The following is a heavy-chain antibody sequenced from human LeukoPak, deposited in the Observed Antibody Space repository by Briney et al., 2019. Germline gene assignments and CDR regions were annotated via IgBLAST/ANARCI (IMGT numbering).Heavy chain of an antibody. D-gene: IGHD3-22*01. Sequence: PSETLSLTCTVSGGSISSGGYYWSWIRQPPGKGLEWIGYIYHSGSTYYNPSLKSRVTISVDRSKNQFSLKLSSVTAADTAVYYCASWTMIFTEFFYWGQGTLVTVSS. CDR2: IYHSGST. V-gene: IGHV4-30-2*01. CDR3: ASWTMIFTEFFY. J-gene: IGHJ4*02. CDR1: GGSISSGGYY.